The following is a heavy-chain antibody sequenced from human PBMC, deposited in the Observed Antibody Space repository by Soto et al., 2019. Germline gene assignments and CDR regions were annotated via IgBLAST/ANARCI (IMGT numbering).Heavy chain of an antibody. CDR3: ARVLSGYYFDY. CDR1: GFTFSSYA. D-gene: IGHD2-15*01. Sequence: GGSLRLSCAASGFTFSSYAMHWVRQAPGKGLEWVAVISYDGSNKYYADSVKGRFTISRDNSKNTLYLQMNSLGAEDTAVYYCARVLSGYYFDYWGQGTLVTVSS. V-gene: IGHV3-30-3*01. J-gene: IGHJ4*02. CDR2: ISYDGSNK.